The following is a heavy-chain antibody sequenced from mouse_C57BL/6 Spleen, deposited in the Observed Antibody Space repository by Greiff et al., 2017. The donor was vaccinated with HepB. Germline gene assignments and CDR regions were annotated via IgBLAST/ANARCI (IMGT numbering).Heavy chain of an antibody. V-gene: IGHV14-1*01. CDR1: GFNFNDHS. CDR3: ATPDGEYEAY. J-gene: IGHJ3*01. Sequence: VQLQQSDAEFVRPGASVKLSCTVSGFNFNDHSIHWVKQRPEQGLEWIGCIDPGDGGTEYDPKFQGKATLTADTSSSTAYLQLSSLTSEDTAVYYCATPDGEYEAYWGQGTLVTVSA. CDR2: IDPGDGGT. D-gene: IGHD2-13*01.